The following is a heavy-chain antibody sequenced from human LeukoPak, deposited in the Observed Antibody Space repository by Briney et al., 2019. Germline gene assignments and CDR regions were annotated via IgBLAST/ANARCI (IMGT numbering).Heavy chain of an antibody. CDR3: ARGEYQLPQGN. CDR2: IYSGGST. J-gene: IGHJ4*02. V-gene: IGHV3-66*02. D-gene: IGHD2-2*01. CDR1: GFTVSSNY. Sequence: GGSLRLSCAASGFTVSSNYMSWVRQAPGKGLEWVSVIYSGGSTYYADSVKGRFTISRDNSNNTLYLQMNSLRAGDTAVYYCARGEYQLPQGNWGQGTLVTVSS.